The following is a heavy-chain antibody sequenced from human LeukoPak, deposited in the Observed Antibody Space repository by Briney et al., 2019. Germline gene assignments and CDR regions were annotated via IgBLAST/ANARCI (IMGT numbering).Heavy chain of an antibody. Sequence: ASVKVSCKASGYTFTGYYMHWVRQPPGQGLEWMGWINPNSGGTNYVQKLQGRVTMTTDTSTSTAYMELRSLRSDDTAVYYYARSPNYYDSSGYYNSMYSDYWGQGTLVTVSS. CDR1: GYTFTGYY. V-gene: IGHV1-2*02. CDR2: INPNSGGT. CDR3: ARSPNYYDSSGYYNSMYSDY. J-gene: IGHJ4*02. D-gene: IGHD3-22*01.